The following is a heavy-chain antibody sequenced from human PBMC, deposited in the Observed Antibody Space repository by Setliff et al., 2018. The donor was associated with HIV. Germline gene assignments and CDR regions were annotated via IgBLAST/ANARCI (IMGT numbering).Heavy chain of an antibody. J-gene: IGHJ6*03. D-gene: IGHD2-15*01. V-gene: IGHV1-46*01. CDR3: ARDYYCSGGSCHYYYYYMDV. Sequence: ASVKVSCKASGYTFTSYYMHWVRQAPGQGLEWMGIINPSGGSTSYAQKFQGRVTTTRDTSTSTVYMELSSLRSEDTAVYYCARDYYCSGGSCHYYYYYMDVWGKGTTVTVSS. CDR1: GYTFTSYY. CDR2: INPSGGST.